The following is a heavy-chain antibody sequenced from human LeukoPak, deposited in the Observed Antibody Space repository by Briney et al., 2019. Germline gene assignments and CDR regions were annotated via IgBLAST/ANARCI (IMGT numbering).Heavy chain of an antibody. CDR1: GFTFSSHT. D-gene: IGHD1-26*01. CDR3: VKDLSGTFSFDY. J-gene: IGHJ4*02. Sequence: GGSLRLSCSASGFTFSSHTMHWVRQAPGKGLEYVSSISGGGGRTYYADSVKGRFTTSRDNSRNTLYLQMSSLRAEDTAVYHCVKDLSGTFSFDYWGQGTLVTVSS. CDR2: ISGGGGRT. V-gene: IGHV3-64D*09.